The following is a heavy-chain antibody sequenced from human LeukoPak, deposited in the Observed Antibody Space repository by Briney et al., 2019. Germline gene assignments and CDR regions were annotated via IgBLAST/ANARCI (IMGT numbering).Heavy chain of an antibody. CDR1: GDSLSSNIAA. D-gene: IGHD4-17*01. V-gene: IGHV6-1*01. CDR2: TYYRSKWQT. J-gene: IGHJ4*02. CDR3: ARDVDSGADY. Sequence: SQTLSLTCAISGDSLSSNIAAWNWIRQSPSRGLEWLGRTYYRSKWQTEYAVSLKSRLTITPDTSKNQFSLHLNSVTPEVTAVYYCARDVDSGADYWGQGTLVTVSS.